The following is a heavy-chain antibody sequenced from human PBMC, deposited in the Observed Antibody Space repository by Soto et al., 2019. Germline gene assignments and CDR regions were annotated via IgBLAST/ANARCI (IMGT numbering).Heavy chain of an antibody. V-gene: IGHV1-8*01. D-gene: IGHD3-22*01. J-gene: IGHJ4*02. CDR2: MNPNRGNT. Sequence: GASVKVSCKASGYTFTSYDINWVRQATGQGLEWMGWMNPNRGNTRYAQKFQGRGTMTRNTSISTAYMELSSLRLDAVAVYYCARLYYYDSSGYYYDEYWGQGTLVTVSS. CDR3: ARLYYYDSSGYYYDEY. CDR1: GYTFTSYD.